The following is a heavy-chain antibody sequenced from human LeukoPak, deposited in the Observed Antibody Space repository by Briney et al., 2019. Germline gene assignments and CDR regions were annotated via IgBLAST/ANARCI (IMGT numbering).Heavy chain of an antibody. CDR3: ARDPLGYCSGGSCSGY. Sequence: GGSLRLSCAASGFTVSSNYMSWVRQAPGKGLEWVSVIYSGGSTYYADSVKGRFTISRDNSKNTLYLQMNSLRAEDTAVYYCARDPLGYCSGGSCSGYWGQGTLVTVSS. CDR1: GFTVSSNY. CDR2: IYSGGST. D-gene: IGHD2-15*01. J-gene: IGHJ4*02. V-gene: IGHV3-53*01.